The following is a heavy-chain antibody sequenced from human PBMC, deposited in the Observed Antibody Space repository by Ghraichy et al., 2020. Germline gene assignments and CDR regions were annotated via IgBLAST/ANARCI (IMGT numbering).Heavy chain of an antibody. J-gene: IGHJ3*02. Sequence: SQTLSLTCAISGDSVSSNSAAWNWIRQSPSRGLEWLGRTYYRSKWYNDYAVSVKSRITINPDTSKNQFSLQLNSVTPEDTAVYYCARDRIAVAGTSVPVNDAFDIWGQGTMVTVSS. CDR3: ARDRIAVAGTSVPVNDAFDI. D-gene: IGHD6-19*01. V-gene: IGHV6-1*01. CDR1: GDSVSSNSAA. CDR2: TYYRSKWYN.